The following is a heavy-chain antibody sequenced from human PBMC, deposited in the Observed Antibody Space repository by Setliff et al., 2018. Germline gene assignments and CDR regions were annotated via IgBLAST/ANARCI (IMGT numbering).Heavy chain of an antibody. CDR3: YITYSYGLYYFDY. Sequence: GASVKVSCKASGGTFSSYDISWVRQAPGQGLEWMGRIIPIFGTANYAQKFQGRVTITADKSTSTAYMELSSLRSEDTAVYYCYITYSYGLYYFDYWGQGTLVTVSS. CDR2: IIPIFGTA. CDR1: GGTFSSYD. V-gene: IGHV1-69*06. D-gene: IGHD5-18*01. J-gene: IGHJ4*02.